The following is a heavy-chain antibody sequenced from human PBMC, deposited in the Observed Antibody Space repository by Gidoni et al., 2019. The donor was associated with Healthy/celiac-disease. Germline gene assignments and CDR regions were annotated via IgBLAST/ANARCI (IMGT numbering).Heavy chain of an antibody. V-gene: IGHV3-48*03. D-gene: IGHD4-17*01. J-gene: IGHJ3*02. CDR3: ARSLDYGDSLDTRVDAFDI. Sequence: EVRLVETGGGLVHPGRSLSLSRAASGFTFSSYEMNWVRQAPGEGLEWVSYISSSGSTISYADSVKGRFTISRDNAKNSLYLQMNSLRAEDTAVYYCARSLDYGDSLDTRVDAFDIWGQGTMVTVSS. CDR2: ISSSGSTI. CDR1: GFTFSSYE.